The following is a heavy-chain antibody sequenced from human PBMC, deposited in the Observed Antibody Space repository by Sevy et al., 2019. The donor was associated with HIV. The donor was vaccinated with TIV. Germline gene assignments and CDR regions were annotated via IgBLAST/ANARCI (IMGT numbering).Heavy chain of an antibody. CDR1: GFSLTYFA. D-gene: IGHD2-2*01. CDR2: ISYDGGNK. CDR3: ARGDDCTSTSCYSWDKIYHQYGLDV. V-gene: IGHV3-30-3*01. J-gene: IGHJ6*02. Sequence: GGSLRLSCAASGFSLTYFALHWVRQAPGKGMEWVAVISYDGGNKYYADSVKGRFTISRDNSKNTLFLQTNNLRAEDTAIYYCARGDDCTSTSCYSWDKIYHQYGLDVWGQGTTVTVSS.